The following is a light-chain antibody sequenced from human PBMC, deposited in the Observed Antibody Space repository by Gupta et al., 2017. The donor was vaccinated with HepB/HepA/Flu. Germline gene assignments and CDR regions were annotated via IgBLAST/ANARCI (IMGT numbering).Light chain of an antibody. CDR3: QQDNSYSRT. J-gene: IGKJ1*01. CDR2: KAS. V-gene: IGKV1-5*03. Sequence: DIHMPQSPSTLSASVGDRVTITCRASQSISSWLAWYQQKPGKAPKLLIYKASSVESGVPSRFSGSGSGTKFTLTISSLQPDDFATYYCQQDNSYSRTFGQGTKVEIK. CDR1: QSISSW.